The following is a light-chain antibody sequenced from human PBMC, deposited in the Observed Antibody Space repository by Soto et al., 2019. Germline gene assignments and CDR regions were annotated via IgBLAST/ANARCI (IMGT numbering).Light chain of an antibody. CDR3: ATWDDSLNGWV. CDR2: TNN. J-gene: IGLJ1*01. V-gene: IGLV1-44*01. CDR1: SSNIGSNT. Sequence: QSVLTQPPSASGTPGQRVTISSSGGSSNIGSNTVNWYQQLPGTAPKLLIYTNNQRPSGVPDRFSGSKSGTSASLAISGVQSEDEADYYCATWDDSLNGWVFGTGTKVTVL.